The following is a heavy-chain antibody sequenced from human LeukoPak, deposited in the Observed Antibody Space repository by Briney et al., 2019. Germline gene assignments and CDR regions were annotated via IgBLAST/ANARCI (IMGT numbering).Heavy chain of an antibody. Sequence: GGSLRLSCAASGFTFRSYWMSWVRQAPGKGLEWISVIYSGGSTYYADSVKGRFTISRDNSKNTLNLQMNSLRAEDAAVYYCARGYSSDNWGQGTLVTVSS. CDR1: GFTFRSYW. CDR2: IYSGGST. V-gene: IGHV3-66*01. J-gene: IGHJ4*02. CDR3: ARGYSSDN. D-gene: IGHD2-21*01.